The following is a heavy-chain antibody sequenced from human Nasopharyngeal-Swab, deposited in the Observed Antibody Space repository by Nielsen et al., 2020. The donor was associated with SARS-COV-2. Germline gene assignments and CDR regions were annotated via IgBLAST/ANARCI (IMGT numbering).Heavy chain of an antibody. CDR1: GYSFSSGSY. CDR2: IYHSGST. CDR3: ARGLYYYGSGRAVP. Sequence: GSLRLSCTVSGYSFSSGSYWGCLRQPPGKVLEWIGSIYHSGSTYYNPSLKSRVTISVDTSKNQFSLKLSSVTAEDTAVYYCARGLYYYGSGRAVPWGQGTLVTVSS. V-gene: IGHV4-38-2*02. J-gene: IGHJ5*02. D-gene: IGHD3-10*01.